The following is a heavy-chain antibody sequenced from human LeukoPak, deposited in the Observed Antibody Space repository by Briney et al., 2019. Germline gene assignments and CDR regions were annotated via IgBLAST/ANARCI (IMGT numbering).Heavy chain of an antibody. Sequence: PGGSLRLSCAASGFTFSSYGMHWVRQAPGKGLEWVSVIYSGGSTYYADSVKGRFTISRDNSKNTLYLQMNSLRAEDTAVYYCASGRGPGCRMDVWGQGTTVTVSS. CDR1: GFTFSSYG. V-gene: IGHV3-66*01. D-gene: IGHD1-14*01. J-gene: IGHJ6*02. CDR2: IYSGGST. CDR3: ASGRGPGCRMDV.